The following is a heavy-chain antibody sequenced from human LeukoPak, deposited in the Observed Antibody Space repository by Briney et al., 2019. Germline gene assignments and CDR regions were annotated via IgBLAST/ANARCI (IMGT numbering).Heavy chain of an antibody. CDR3: ARWWSCGGDCYSLDY. J-gene: IGHJ4*02. CDR1: GGSISTYY. V-gene: IGHV4-59*01. Sequence: PSETLSLTCTVSGGSISTYYWSWIRQPPGKGLEWIGNIYYSGSTNYNPSLKSRVTISVDTSKSEFSLKLSSVTAADTAVYYCARWWSCGGDCYSLDYWGQGTLVTVSS. CDR2: IYYSGST. D-gene: IGHD2-21*02.